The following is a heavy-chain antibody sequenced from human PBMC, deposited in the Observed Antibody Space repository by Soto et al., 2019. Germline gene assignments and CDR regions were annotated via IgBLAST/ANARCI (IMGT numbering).Heavy chain of an antibody. V-gene: IGHV1-18*01. CDR3: ARGYGREYSYFYYGMDV. J-gene: IGHJ6*02. D-gene: IGHD3-16*01. CDR2: ISVYNGNT. Sequence: QVQLVQSGTEVKKPGASVQVSCKGSGYTFTNYGINWVRQSPGQGLEWMGWISVYNGNTNYAQKFQSRVTMTTDTSTSKAYMDLRSLRSDDTAVYYCARGYGREYSYFYYGMDVWGQGTTVTVSS. CDR1: GYTFTNYG.